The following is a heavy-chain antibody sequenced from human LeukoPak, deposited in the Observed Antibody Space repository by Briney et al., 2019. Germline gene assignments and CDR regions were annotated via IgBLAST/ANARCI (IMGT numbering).Heavy chain of an antibody. CDR2: IYSGDSST. CDR3: ARPHDYGDLYFDY. V-gene: IGHV5-51*01. Sequence: GESLKISCKGSGYSFTSYWIGWVRQMPGKGLEWMGIIYSGDSSTRYSPSFQGQVTISADKSISTAYLQWSSLKASDTAMYYCARPHDYGDLYFDYWGQGTLVTVSS. CDR1: GYSFTSYW. D-gene: IGHD4-17*01. J-gene: IGHJ4*02.